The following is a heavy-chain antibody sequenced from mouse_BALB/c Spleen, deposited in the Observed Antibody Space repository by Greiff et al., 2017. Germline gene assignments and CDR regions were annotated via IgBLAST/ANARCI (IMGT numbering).Heavy chain of an antibody. Sequence: EVKLMESGPGLVKPSQSLSLTCSVTGYSITSGYYWNWIRQFPGNKLEWMGYISYDGSNNYNPSLKNRISITRDTSKNQFFLKLNSVTTEDTATYYCARGGVTTATFYWYFDVWGAGTTVTVSS. V-gene: IGHV3-6*02. D-gene: IGHD1-2*01. CDR3: ARGGVTTATFYWYFDV. CDR1: GYSITSGYY. CDR2: ISYDGSN. J-gene: IGHJ1*01.